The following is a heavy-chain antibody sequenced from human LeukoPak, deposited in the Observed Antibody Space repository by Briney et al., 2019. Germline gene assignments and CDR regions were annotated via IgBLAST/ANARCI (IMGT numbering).Heavy chain of an antibody. V-gene: IGHV5-51*01. Sequence: GESLKISSKGSGYSFTSYWIGWVRQMPGKGLEWMGIIYPGDSDTRYSPSFQGQVTISADKSITTAYLQWSSLKASDTAMYYCARQLGACSGIERFDPWGQGTLVTVSS. D-gene: IGHD3-10*02. CDR3: ARQLGACSGIERFDP. J-gene: IGHJ5*02. CDR1: GYSFTSYW. CDR2: IYPGDSDT.